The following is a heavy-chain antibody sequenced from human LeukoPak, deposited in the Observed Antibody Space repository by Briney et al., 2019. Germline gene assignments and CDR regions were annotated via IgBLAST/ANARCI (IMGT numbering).Heavy chain of an antibody. D-gene: IGHD3-22*01. CDR3: ARDLGSSGYSDY. J-gene: IGHJ4*02. V-gene: IGHV1-2*02. Sequence: ASVKVSCKASGYTFTGYYMHWVRQAPGQGLEWMGWINPNSGGTNYQGRVTMTRDTSISTAYMELSRLRSDDTAVYYCARDLGSSGYSDYWGQGTLVTVSS. CDR1: GYTFTGYY. CDR2: INPNSGGT.